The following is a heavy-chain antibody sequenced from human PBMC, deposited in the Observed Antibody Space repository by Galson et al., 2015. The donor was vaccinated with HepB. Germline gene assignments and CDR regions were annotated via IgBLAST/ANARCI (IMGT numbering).Heavy chain of an antibody. D-gene: IGHD5-24*01. CDR1: GFTFSSYS. V-gene: IGHV3-48*01. Sequence: SLRLSCAASGFTFSSYSMNWVRQAPGKGLEWVSYISSSSSTIYYADSVKGRFTISRDNAKNSLYLQMNSLRAEDTAVYYCASGGRDGYLNWFDPWGQGTLVTVSS. J-gene: IGHJ5*02. CDR3: ASGGRDGYLNWFDP. CDR2: ISSSSSTI.